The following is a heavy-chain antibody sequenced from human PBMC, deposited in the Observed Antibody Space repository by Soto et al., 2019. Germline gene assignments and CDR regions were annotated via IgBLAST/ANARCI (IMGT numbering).Heavy chain of an antibody. CDR2: ISYSWRA. CDR3: ARALSTHIAVAGMGYFVS. D-gene: IGHD6-19*01. V-gene: IGHV4-30-4*08. Sequence: PSETLSLTCTVSGGSVCRGDYYWSWIRHTPGKGLEWIGDISYSWRASYSPSLKRRVAFSLDASKNRFSRQLSAVTAADTADYYCARALSTHIAVAGMGYFVSWGPGTLVAVSS. CDR1: GGSVCRGDYY. J-gene: IGHJ4*02.